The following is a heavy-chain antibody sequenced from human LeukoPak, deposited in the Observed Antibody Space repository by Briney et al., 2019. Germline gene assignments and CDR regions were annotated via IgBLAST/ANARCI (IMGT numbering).Heavy chain of an antibody. CDR2: ISYDGSNK. CDR1: GFTFSSYA. V-gene: IGHV3-30*04. Sequence: GGPLRLSCAASGFTFSSYAMHWVRQAPGKRLEWVAVISYDGSNKYYADSVKGRFTISRDNSKNTLYLQMNSLRAEDTAVYYCARDCRYDAFDIWGQGTMVTVSS. CDR3: ARDCRYDAFDI. J-gene: IGHJ3*02.